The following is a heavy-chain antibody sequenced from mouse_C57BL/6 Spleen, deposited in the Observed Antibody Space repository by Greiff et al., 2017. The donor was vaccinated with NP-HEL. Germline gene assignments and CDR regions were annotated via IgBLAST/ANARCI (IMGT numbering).Heavy chain of an antibody. CDR2: IHPNSGST. Sequence: QVQLQQPGAELVKPGASVKLSCKASGYTFTSYWMHWVKQRPGQGLEWIGMIHPNSGSTNYNEKFKSKATLTVDKSSSTAYMQLSSLTSEDSAVYYCARGHYGSSYEFAYWGQGTLVTVSA. CDR1: GYTFTSYW. D-gene: IGHD1-1*01. V-gene: IGHV1-64*01. J-gene: IGHJ3*01. CDR3: ARGHYGSSYEFAY.